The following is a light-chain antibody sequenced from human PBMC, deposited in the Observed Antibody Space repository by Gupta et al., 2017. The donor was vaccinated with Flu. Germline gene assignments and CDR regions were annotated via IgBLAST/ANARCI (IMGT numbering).Light chain of an antibody. V-gene: IGKV2-30*01. J-gene: IGKJ1*01. CDR2: LVS. CDR1: QSLVYSDGNTG. Sequence: DVVMPPSPLSLPVALGQPASISCRSSQSLVYSDGNTGLQWFQQRPGISTRRLIDLVSHRASGGPDEGRGRCSGPRGSMNSSRVAAEDGWVAFCMQGANGWWAFGQGTKVELK. CDR3: MQGANGWWA.